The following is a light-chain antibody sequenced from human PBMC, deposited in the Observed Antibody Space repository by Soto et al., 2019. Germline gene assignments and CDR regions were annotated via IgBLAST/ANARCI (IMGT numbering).Light chain of an antibody. CDR2: GAS. V-gene: IGKV3-15*01. CDR3: QQYSNWPSWT. Sequence: EKVMTQSPATLSMSPGERATLSCRASQSVSNFLAWYQQKPGQAPRLLIYGASTRATGVPARFSGSGSGTEFTLTISSLQSEDCAVYYCQQYSNWPSWTFGQGTKVE. CDR1: QSVSNF. J-gene: IGKJ1*01.